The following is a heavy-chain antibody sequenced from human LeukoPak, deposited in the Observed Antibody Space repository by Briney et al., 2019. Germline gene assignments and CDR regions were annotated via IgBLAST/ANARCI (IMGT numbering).Heavy chain of an antibody. D-gene: IGHD2-15*01. CDR2: INSDGSST. Sequence: PGGSLRLSCAASGFTFSSYWMHWVRQAPGKGLVWVSRINSDGSSTSYADSVKGRFTISRDNAKNTLHLQMNSLRAEDTAVYYCARGSGGYCSGGSCYSAAFDIWGQGTMVTVSS. J-gene: IGHJ3*02. CDR3: ARGSGGYCSGGSCYSAAFDI. V-gene: IGHV3-74*01. CDR1: GFTFSSYW.